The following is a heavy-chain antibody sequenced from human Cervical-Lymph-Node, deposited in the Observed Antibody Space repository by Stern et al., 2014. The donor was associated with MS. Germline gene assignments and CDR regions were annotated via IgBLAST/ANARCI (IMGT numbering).Heavy chain of an antibody. CDR1: GGTFSSYA. D-gene: IGHD2-8*02. Sequence: QVQLVESGAEVKKPGSSVKVSCTASGGTFSSYAINWVRQAPGQGPEWMGGIITIVGTANYAQKFQGRVTIPADSSTSTAYMELSSLRSDDTAVYYCARDRRHFDPTGGYYFDSWGQGTLVTVSS. CDR2: IITIVGTA. CDR3: ARDRRHFDPTGGYYFDS. J-gene: IGHJ4*02. V-gene: IGHV1-69*01.